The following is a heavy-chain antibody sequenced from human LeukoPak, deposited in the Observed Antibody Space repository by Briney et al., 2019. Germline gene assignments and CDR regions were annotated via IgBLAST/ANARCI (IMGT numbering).Heavy chain of an antibody. Sequence: SETLSLTCTVSGYSISSGYYWGWIRQPAGKGLEWIGRIYTSGSTNYSPSLKSRVTMSVDTSKNQFSLQLSSVTAADTAVYYCVRDGWNGYNQFDYWGQGTLVIVFS. D-gene: IGHD5-24*01. CDR2: IYTSGST. CDR1: GYSISSGYY. V-gene: IGHV4-4*07. J-gene: IGHJ4*02. CDR3: VRDGWNGYNQFDY.